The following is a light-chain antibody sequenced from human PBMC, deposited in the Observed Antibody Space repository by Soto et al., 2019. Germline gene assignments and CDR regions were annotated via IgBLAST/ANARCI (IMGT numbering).Light chain of an antibody. V-gene: IGLV1-44*01. Sequence: QSVLTQPPSASGTPGQRVTISCSGTSSNIGSNTVNWYQQLPGTAPKLLMYSNSQRPSGVPARFSGSKSGTSASLAISGLQSEDEADYYCVAWDDSLNGAVFGGGTQLTVL. CDR3: VAWDDSLNGAV. J-gene: IGLJ7*01. CDR2: SNS. CDR1: SSNIGSNT.